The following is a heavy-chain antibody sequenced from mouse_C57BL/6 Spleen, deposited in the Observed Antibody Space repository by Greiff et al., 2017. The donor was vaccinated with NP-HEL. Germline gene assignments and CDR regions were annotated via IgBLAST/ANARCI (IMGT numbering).Heavy chain of an antibody. CDR3: TTRLRRGDYAMDY. Sequence: QVQLQQSGAELVRPGASVTLSCKASGYTFTDYEMHWVKQTPVHGLEWIGAIDPETGGTAYNQKFKGKAILTADKSSSTAYMELRSLTSEDSAVYDCTTRLRRGDYAMDYWGQGTSVTVSS. J-gene: IGHJ4*01. CDR2: IDPETGGT. D-gene: IGHD2-4*01. V-gene: IGHV1-15*01. CDR1: GYTFTDYE.